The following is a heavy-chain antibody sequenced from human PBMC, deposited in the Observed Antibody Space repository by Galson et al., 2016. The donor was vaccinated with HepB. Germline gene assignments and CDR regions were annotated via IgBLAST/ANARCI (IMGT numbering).Heavy chain of an antibody. CDR3: AKSDCSSTSRFPDY. J-gene: IGHJ4*02. D-gene: IGHD2-2*01. V-gene: IGHV3-9*01. CDR2: ISWNSDSI. CDR1: GFTFGHYA. Sequence: SLRLSCAASGFTFGHYAMHWVRQAPGKGLEWVSGISWNSDSIGYVDSVKGRFTISRDNAKNSLYLQMNSLRAEDTALYYCAKSDCSSTSRFPDYWGQGTLVTVSS.